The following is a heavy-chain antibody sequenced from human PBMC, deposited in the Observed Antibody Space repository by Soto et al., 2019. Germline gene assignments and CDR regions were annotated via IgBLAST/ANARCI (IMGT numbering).Heavy chain of an antibody. CDR3: VRDGTKTLRDWFDP. CDR2: IYATGTT. D-gene: IGHD1-1*01. Sequence: SETLSLTCTVSGASISGFYWSWIRKSAGKGLEWIGRIYATGTTDYNPSLKSRVMMSVDTSKKQFSLKLRSVTAADTAVYYCVRDGTKTLRDWFDPSGQGISVTVSA. CDR1: GASISGFY. J-gene: IGHJ5*02. V-gene: IGHV4-4*07.